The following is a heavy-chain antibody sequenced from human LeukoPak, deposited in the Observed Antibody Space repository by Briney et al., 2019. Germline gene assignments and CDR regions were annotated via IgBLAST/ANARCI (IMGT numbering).Heavy chain of an antibody. CDR2: MNPNNGNT. CDR1: GYTFTSYD. D-gene: IGHD3-16*01. V-gene: IGHV1-8*02. J-gene: IGHJ6*03. CDR3: ARLHWESGGIYFYYYMDV. Sequence: ASVKVSCKASGYTFTSYDINWVRQAPGQGLEWMASMNPNNGNTAYARKFQGRVTMTRDTSIGTAYLELSALRSEDTAVYYCARLHWESGGIYFYYYMDVWGKGTRVTVSS.